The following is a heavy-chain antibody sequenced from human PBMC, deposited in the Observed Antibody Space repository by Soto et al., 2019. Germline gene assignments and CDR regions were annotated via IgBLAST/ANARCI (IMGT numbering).Heavy chain of an antibody. CDR3: ARVGLRYQNGMDV. D-gene: IGHD3-9*01. V-gene: IGHV4-30-4*01. J-gene: IGHJ6*02. CDR1: GGSISSGDYY. Sequence: SETLSLTCTVSGGSISSGDYYWSWIRQPPGRGLEWIGYIYYSGSTYYNPSLKSRVTISVDTSKNQFSLRLSSVTAADTAVYYCARVGLRYQNGMDVWGQGTTVTVSS. CDR2: IYYSGST.